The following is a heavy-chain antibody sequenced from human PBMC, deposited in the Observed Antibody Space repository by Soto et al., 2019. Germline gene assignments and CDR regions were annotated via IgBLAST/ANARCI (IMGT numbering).Heavy chain of an antibody. V-gene: IGHV4-4*02. Sequence: QVQLQESGPGLVKPSGTLSLTCAASSGSIFTTNWWSWVRQSPGRGLQWIGDIYHSGSPKYNPSLKSRVSISIDKSNDRFFRIQTSVTAADTAVYYCARKPDVAPAKVGGGYVFDVWGQGTIVTVSS. CDR2: IYHSGSP. J-gene: IGHJ3*01. CDR1: SGSIFTTNW. CDR3: ARKPDVAPAKVGGGYVFDV. D-gene: IGHD3-16*01.